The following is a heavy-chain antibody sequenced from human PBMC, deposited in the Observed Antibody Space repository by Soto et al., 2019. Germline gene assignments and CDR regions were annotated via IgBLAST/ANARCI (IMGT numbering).Heavy chain of an antibody. J-gene: IGHJ4*02. CDR2: IYHSGGT. Sequence: QVQLQESASGLVKPSQTLSLTCVVSGDSISSSSSSSYSWHWVRRPPAEGLEWLGYIYHSGGTHYNPSLRGRITMSVATSKNMFSLKLTDVTAADTAVYHCARGDIIRVAAIDSWGQGTLVSVSS. CDR1: GDSISSSSSSSYS. D-gene: IGHD2-15*01. V-gene: IGHV4-30-2*01. CDR3: ARGDIIRVAAIDS.